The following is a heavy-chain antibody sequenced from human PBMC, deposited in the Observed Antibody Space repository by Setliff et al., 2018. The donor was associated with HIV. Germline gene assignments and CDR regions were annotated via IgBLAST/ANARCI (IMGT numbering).Heavy chain of an antibody. D-gene: IGHD5-18*01. J-gene: IGHJ4*02. Sequence: LSCATSGFTFNNYEFNWVRQAPGKGLEWLSYISSTGRTISYADSVKGRFTISRDNAKNSVYLQMNSLRVEDTAVYYCARDLGYTYGHFDYWGQGTLVTVSS. CDR2: ISSTGRTI. V-gene: IGHV3-48*03. CDR1: GFTFNNYE. CDR3: ARDLGYTYGHFDY.